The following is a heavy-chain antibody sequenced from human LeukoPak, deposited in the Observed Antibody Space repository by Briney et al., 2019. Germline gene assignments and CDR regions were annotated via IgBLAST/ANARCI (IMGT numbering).Heavy chain of an antibody. D-gene: IGHD3-3*01. J-gene: IGHJ4*02. CDR3: ARGPYYDFWSGSIDY. CDR1: GYTFTSYA. V-gene: IGHV1-69*13. CDR2: IIPIFGTA. Sequence: GASVKVSCKASGYTFTSYAMNWVRQAPGQGLEWMGGIIPIFGTANYAQKFQGRVTITADESTSTAYMELSSLRSEDTAVYYCARGPYYDFWSGSIDYWGQGTLVTVSS.